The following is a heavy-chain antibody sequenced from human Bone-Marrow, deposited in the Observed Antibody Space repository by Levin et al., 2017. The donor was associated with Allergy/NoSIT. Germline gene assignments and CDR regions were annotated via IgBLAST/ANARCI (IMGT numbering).Heavy chain of an antibody. CDR3: ARGQSMASPYYLDY. CDR1: GYTFSRHY. J-gene: IGHJ4*02. CDR2: IDPSGGST. Sequence: ASVKVSCKASGYTFSRHYIHWVRQAPGQGLEWMGIIDPSGGSTSYAQKLQGRVTMSRDTSTSTVYMELSSLRSDDTAVYYCARGQSMASPYYLDYWGQGTLVTVSS. D-gene: IGHD2/OR15-2a*01. V-gene: IGHV1-46*01.